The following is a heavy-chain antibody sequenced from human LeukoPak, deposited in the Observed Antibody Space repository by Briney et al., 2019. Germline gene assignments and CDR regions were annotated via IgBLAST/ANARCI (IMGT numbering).Heavy chain of an antibody. CDR1: GGSISSYY. D-gene: IGHD1-14*01. CDR2: IYYSGST. Sequence: PSETLSLTCTVSGGSISSYYWSWIRQPPGKGLEWIGYIYYSGSTNYNPSLKSRVTISVDTSKKQFSLKLSSVTAADTPVYYCARVLTGKGFDPWGQGTLVTVSS. CDR3: ARVLTGKGFDP. V-gene: IGHV4-59*01. J-gene: IGHJ5*02.